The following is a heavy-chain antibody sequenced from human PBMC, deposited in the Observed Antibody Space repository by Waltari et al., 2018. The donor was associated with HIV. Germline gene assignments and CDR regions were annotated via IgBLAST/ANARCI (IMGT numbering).Heavy chain of an antibody. Sequence: QVHLVQSGAEVKKPGASVRLSCATSGYNFIDYYIHWVRQAPGQGLQGVGWINPNSGSKLHSQALQGRVTVSRDISLNTVYLDLTNLRPDDTAIYYCARDRARERVVGQVWGPGTPVTVST. CDR3: ARDRARERVVGQV. D-gene: IGHD1-26*01. CDR1: GYNFIDYY. CDR2: INPNSGSK. J-gene: IGHJ1*01. V-gene: IGHV1-2*02.